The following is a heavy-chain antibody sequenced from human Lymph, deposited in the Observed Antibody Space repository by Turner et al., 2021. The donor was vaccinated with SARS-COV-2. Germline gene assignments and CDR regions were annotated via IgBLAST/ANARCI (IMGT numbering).Heavy chain of an antibody. CDR1: GFAFSTYA. J-gene: IGHJ4*02. V-gene: IGHV3-30-3*01. Sequence: QVQLVESGGGVVQPGRSLRLSCAASGFAFSTYAMHWVRQAPGKGLEWVAVISYDGSNKYYADSVKGRFTISRDNSKNTLNLQMNSLRAEDTAVYYCARGPGGNYGPYFDYWGQGTLVTVSS. D-gene: IGHD3-10*01. CDR2: ISYDGSNK. CDR3: ARGPGGNYGPYFDY.